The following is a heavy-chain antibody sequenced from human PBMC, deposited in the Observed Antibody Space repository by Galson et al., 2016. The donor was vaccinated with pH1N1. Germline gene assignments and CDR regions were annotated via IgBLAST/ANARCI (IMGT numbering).Heavy chain of an antibody. CDR3: APGGDDYGGNPHWFDP. CDR1: GGTFRSYV. D-gene: IGHD4-23*01. Sequence: SVKVSCKASGGTFRSYVIIWVRQAPGQGLQWMGRIVPITGVTNYAQLFQDRVTITADESTSTAYMELSSLRSEDTAVYYCAPGGDDYGGNPHWFDPWGQGTLVTVSS. J-gene: IGHJ5*02. V-gene: IGHV1-69*04. CDR2: IVPITGVT.